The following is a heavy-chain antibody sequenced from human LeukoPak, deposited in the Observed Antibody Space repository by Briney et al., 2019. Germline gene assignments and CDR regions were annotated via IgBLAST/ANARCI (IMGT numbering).Heavy chain of an antibody. CDR1: GYTFTGYY. CDR2: INPKSGDT. J-gene: IGHJ6*02. CDR3: ARERIVVVPGPMTNYDYYGMDV. D-gene: IGHD2-2*01. V-gene: IGHV1-2*02. Sequence: GASVKVSCKAPGYTFTGYYMHWVRQAPGQGLEWIGWINPKSGDTKYAQNFQGRVTMSRDTSISTAYMELSRLTSDGTAIYYCARERIVVVPGPMTNYDYYGMDVWGQGTTVTVSS.